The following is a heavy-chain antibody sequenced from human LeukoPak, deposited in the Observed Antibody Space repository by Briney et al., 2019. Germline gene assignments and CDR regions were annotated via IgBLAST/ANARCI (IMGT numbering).Heavy chain of an antibody. D-gene: IGHD6-6*01. CDR2: IYYSGST. Sequence: PSETLSLTCTVSGGSISSSSYYWGWIRQPPGKGLEWIGSIYYSGSTYYNPSLKSRVTISVDTSKNQFSLKLSSVTAADTAVYYCARGSKYSSSSRRDYWGQGTLVTVSS. CDR1: GGSISSSSYY. V-gene: IGHV4-39*01. J-gene: IGHJ4*02. CDR3: ARGSKYSSSSRRDY.